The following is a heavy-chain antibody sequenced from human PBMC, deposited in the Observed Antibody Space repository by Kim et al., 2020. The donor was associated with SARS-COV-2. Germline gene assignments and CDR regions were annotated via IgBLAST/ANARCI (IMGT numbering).Heavy chain of an antibody. Sequence: SETLSLTCTVSGGSISSSSYYWGWIRQPPGKGLEWIGSIYYSGSTYYNPSLKSRVTISVDTSKNQFSLKLSSVTAADTAVYYCARWGYDIPLGVEAFDIWGQGTMVTVSS. J-gene: IGHJ3*02. CDR2: IYYSGST. CDR3: ARWGYDIPLGVEAFDI. CDR1: GGSISSSSYY. V-gene: IGHV4-39*01. D-gene: IGHD5-12*01.